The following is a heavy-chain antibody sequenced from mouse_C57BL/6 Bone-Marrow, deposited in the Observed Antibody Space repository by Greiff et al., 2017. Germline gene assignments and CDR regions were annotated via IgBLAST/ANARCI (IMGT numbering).Heavy chain of an antibody. V-gene: IGHV1-55*01. CDR2: IYPGSGST. J-gene: IGHJ3*01. D-gene: IGHD1-1*01. Sequence: QVQLQQPGAELVKPGASVKMSCKASGYTFTSYWITWVKQRPGQGLEWIGDIYPGSGSTNYNEKFKSKATLTVDTSSSTAYMQLSSLTSADSAVYYCARGFNLLLRYFPLAYWGQGTLVTVSA. CDR3: ARGFNLLLRYFPLAY. CDR1: GYTFTSYW.